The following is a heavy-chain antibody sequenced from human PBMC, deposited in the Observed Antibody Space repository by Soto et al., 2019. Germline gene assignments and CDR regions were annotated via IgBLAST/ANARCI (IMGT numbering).Heavy chain of an antibody. CDR3: ATESFDH. CDR2: ISGSGGNT. V-gene: IGHV3-23*01. Sequence: EVQLLESGGGLVQPGKSLRLSCAASGFTFSSYAMDWVRQAPGKGLEWVSIISGSGGNTNYADSVKGRFTISRDNSKNTVFLQMNSLRAEDTAVYYCATESFDHWGQGTLVNVSS. J-gene: IGHJ4*02. CDR1: GFTFSSYA.